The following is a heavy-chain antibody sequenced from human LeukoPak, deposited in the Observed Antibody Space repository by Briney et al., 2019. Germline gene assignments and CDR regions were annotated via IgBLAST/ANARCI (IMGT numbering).Heavy chain of an antibody. Sequence: GGSLRLSCAASGFTFNTYKMNWVRQAPGRGLEWVSSIHSGGSDIYYADSVKGRFTVSRDNAKNSLFLQMNSLRAEDTALYYCARGHYDILTGNYKWTPDYWGQGTLVTVSS. CDR3: ARGHYDILTGNYKWTPDY. CDR2: IHSGGSDI. CDR1: GFTFNTYK. D-gene: IGHD3-9*01. J-gene: IGHJ4*02. V-gene: IGHV3-21*06.